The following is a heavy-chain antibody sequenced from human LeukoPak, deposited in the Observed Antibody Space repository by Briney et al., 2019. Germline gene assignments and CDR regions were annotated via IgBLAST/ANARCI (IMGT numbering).Heavy chain of an antibody. CDR2: FDPEDGET. J-gene: IGHJ6*02. Sequence: ASVKVSCKASGYTFTSYYMHWVRQAPGKGLEWMGGFDPEDGETIYAQKFQGRVTMTEDTSTDTAYMELSSLRSEDTAVYYCATGYYDFWSGPPYYYYGMDVWGQGTTVTVSS. V-gene: IGHV1-24*01. CDR1: GYTFTSYY. D-gene: IGHD3-3*01. CDR3: ATGYYDFWSGPPYYYYGMDV.